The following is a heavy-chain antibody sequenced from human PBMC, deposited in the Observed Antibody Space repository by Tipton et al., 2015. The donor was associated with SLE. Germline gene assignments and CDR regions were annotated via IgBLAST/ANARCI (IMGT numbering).Heavy chain of an antibody. CDR1: GFTFSSYA. D-gene: IGHD2-15*01. Sequence: LSCAASGFTFSSYAMSWVRQAPGKGLEWIGEINHSGSTYHNPSLKSRVTISVDTSKKQFSLKLSSVTAADTAVYYCVKSVVVVSPRDYYYYMDVWGKGTTVTVSS. J-gene: IGHJ6*03. CDR2: INHSGST. V-gene: IGHV4-34*08. CDR3: VKSVVVVSPRDYYYYMDV.